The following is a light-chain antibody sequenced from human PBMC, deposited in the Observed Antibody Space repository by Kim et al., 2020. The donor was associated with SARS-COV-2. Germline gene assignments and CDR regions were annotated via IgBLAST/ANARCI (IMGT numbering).Light chain of an antibody. J-gene: IGLJ3*02. Sequence: GQSITISCTGTSSDVGGYNYVSWYQHHPGEAPKLMIYDVSKRPSGVSNRFSGSKSDNTASLTISGLQAEDEADYYCSSYTGTSTWVFGGGTQLTVL. V-gene: IGLV2-14*03. CDR2: DVS. CDR1: SSDVGGYNY. CDR3: SSYTGTSTWV.